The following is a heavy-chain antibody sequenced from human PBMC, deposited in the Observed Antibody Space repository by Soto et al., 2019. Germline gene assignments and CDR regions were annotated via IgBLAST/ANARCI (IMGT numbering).Heavy chain of an antibody. D-gene: IGHD1-1*01. J-gene: IGHJ4*02. CDR1: GFTLSSYA. CDR3: ARAVGTTLY. V-gene: IGHV3-23*01. Sequence: VGSLRLSCTASGFTLSSYAMAWVRQATGKGLEWVSASGSGGRAYYAASAKGRFIVSRDNSRSTVHLQMNSLRADDTAIYFCARAVGTTLYWGQGSLVTV. CDR2: SGSGGRA.